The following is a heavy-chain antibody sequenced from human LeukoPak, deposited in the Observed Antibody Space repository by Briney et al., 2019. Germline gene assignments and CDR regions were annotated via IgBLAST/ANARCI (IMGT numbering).Heavy chain of an antibody. CDR2: IKQDGSEE. D-gene: IGHD3-9*01. CDR3: ARNPYDILTGFYKHPGGFDF. CDR1: GFIFKSYW. J-gene: IGHJ4*02. Sequence: GGSLRLSCAASGFIFKSYWMSWVRQAPGKGLEWVANIKQDGSEENYVDSVRGGFTISRDNAKKSLDLQMNSLRAEDTAVYYCARNPYDILTGFYKHPGGFDFWGQGTLITVSS. V-gene: IGHV3-7*01.